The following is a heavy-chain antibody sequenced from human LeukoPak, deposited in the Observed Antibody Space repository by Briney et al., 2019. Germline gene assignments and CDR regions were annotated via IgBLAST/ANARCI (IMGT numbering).Heavy chain of an antibody. CDR2: INSDGRST. CDR1: GFSFGTYW. V-gene: IGHV3-74*01. D-gene: IGHD3-16*01. Sequence: PGGSLRLSCAASGFSFGTYWMHWVRQAPGKGLVWVSRINSDGRSTRYVDSVKGRYTISRDNAKKTLYLQMNSLRAEDTAVYYCARVAGGDGDPCDYWGQGTLVTVSS. J-gene: IGHJ4*02. CDR3: ARVAGGDGDPCDY.